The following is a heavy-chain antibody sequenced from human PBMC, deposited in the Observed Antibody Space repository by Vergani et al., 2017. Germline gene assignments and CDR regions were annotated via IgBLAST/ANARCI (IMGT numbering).Heavy chain of an antibody. CDR2: IYYSGST. J-gene: IGHJ5*02. Sequence: QVQLQESGPGLVKPSETLSLTCTVSGGSISSYYWSWIRQPPGKGLEWIGYIYYSGSTNYNPSLKSRVTISVDTSKTQFSLKLSAVTAADTAVYYCARGGLGYCSSTSCRNWFDPWGQGTLVTVSS. CDR3: ARGGLGYCSSTSCRNWFDP. V-gene: IGHV4-59*12. CDR1: GGSISSYY. D-gene: IGHD2-2*01.